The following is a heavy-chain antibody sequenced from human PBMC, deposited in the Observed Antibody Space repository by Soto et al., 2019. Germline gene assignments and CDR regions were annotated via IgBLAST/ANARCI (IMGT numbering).Heavy chain of an antibody. D-gene: IGHD6-13*01. Sequence: GGSLRLSCAASGFTFSSYWMHWVRQAPGKGLVWVSRINSDGSSTSYADSVKGRFTISRDNAKNTLYLQMNSLRAEDTAVYYCARGDYEIAAADPYAFDIWGQGTMVTVSS. CDR3: ARGDYEIAAADPYAFDI. J-gene: IGHJ3*02. V-gene: IGHV3-74*01. CDR2: INSDGSST. CDR1: GFTFSSYW.